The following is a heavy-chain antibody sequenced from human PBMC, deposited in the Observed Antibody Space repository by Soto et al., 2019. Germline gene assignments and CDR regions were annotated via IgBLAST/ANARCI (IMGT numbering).Heavy chain of an antibody. V-gene: IGHV2-70*13. CDR2: IEWADDK. Sequence: DSGPTLVNPTQTRTLSCTYSGFSLRSSGMSVTRIRQSPGHALVWLALIEWADDKFYRPSMKTMLTRPKDTAKTQVVLTMTNMGPADAATYCCAPIKVECLGARCPYYYYFGMDVWGQGT. J-gene: IGHJ6*02. CDR3: APIKVECLGARCPYYYYFGMDV. CDR1: GFSLRSSGMS. D-gene: IGHD2-15*01.